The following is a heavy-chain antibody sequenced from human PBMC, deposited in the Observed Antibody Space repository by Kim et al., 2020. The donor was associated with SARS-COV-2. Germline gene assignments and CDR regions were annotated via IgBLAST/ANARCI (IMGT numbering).Heavy chain of an antibody. Sequence: ASVKVSCKASGYTFTSYAMNWVRQAPGQGLEWMGWINTNTGNPTYAQGFTGRFVFSLDTSVSTAYLQISSLKAEDTAVYYCARPTDYYYYYGMDVWGQGTTVTVSS. CDR3: ARPTDYYYYYGMDV. CDR1: GYTFTSYA. V-gene: IGHV7-4-1*02. CDR2: INTNTGNP. J-gene: IGHJ6*02.